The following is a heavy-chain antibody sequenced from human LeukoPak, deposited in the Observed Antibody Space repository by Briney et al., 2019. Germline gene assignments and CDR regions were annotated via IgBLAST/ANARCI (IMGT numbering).Heavy chain of an antibody. Sequence: PGGSLRLSCAASGFSFSSYSMNWVRQAPGKGLEWVSSISSSSSYIYYADSVKGRFTISRDNAKNSLYLQMNSLRAEDTAVYYCARDRRVMGHYDFWSGSPDYWGQGTLVTVSS. CDR2: ISSSSSYI. V-gene: IGHV3-21*01. D-gene: IGHD3-3*01. CDR3: ARDRRVMGHYDFWSGSPDY. CDR1: GFSFSSYS. J-gene: IGHJ4*02.